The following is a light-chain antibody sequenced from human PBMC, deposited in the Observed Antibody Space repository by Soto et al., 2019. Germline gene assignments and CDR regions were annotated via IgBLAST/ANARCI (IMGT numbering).Light chain of an antibody. CDR1: QSITTS. Sequence: IQMTQSASSLSLSERARVTITCRASQSITTSLNWYQQKQGKAPKLMIYAASTLQSGVPSRFSGSGYGTHFTPTISSLQTEDFATYYCQQSYSTPITFGQGTRLEIK. J-gene: IGKJ5*01. CDR2: AAS. V-gene: IGKV1-39*01. CDR3: QQSYSTPIT.